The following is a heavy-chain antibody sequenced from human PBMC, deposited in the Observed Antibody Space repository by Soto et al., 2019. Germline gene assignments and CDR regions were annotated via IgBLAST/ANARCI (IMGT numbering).Heavy chain of an antibody. CDR3: ASSGSYRGIDY. D-gene: IGHD1-26*01. CDR2: INAGNGNT. CDR1: GYTFTSYA. V-gene: IGHV1-3*01. J-gene: IGHJ4*02. Sequence: VSVKVSCKASGYTFTSYAMHWVRQAPGQRLEWMGWINAGNGNTKYSQKFQGRVTITRDTSASTAYMELGSLRSEDTAVYYCASSGSYRGIDYWGQGTLVTVSS.